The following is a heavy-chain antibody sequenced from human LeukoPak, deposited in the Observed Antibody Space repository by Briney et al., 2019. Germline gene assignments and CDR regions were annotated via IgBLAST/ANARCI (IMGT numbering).Heavy chain of an antibody. J-gene: IGHJ4*02. CDR3: ARDRSGGSCVDY. CDR2: ITYDGSNK. V-gene: IGHV3-30-3*01. Sequence: GRSLRLSCAASGFXFSTYVFHWVRQAPGKGREWVAFITYDGSNKYYADSVKGRFTISRDDSKNTLYLQMNSLRAEDTAVYYCARDRSGGSCVDYWGQGTLVTVSS. D-gene: IGHD1-26*01. CDR1: GFXFSTYV.